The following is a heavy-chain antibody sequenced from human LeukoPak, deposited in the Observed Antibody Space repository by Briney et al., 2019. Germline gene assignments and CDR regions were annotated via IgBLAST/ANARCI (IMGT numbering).Heavy chain of an antibody. CDR2: ISSSSSYI. J-gene: IGHJ4*02. V-gene: IGHV3-21*01. CDR3: ARAKLSPKSYYYGSGSYYYFDY. Sequence: GGSLRLSCAASGFTFSSYSMTWVRQAPGKGLEWVSSISSSSSYIYYADSVKGRFTISRDNAKNSLYLQMNSLRAEDTAVYYCARAKLSPKSYYYGSGSYYYFDYWGQGTLVTVSS. CDR1: GFTFSSYS. D-gene: IGHD3-10*01.